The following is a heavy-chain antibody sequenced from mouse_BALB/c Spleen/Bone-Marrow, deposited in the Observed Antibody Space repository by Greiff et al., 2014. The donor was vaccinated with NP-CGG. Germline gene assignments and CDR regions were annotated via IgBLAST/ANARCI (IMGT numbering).Heavy chain of an antibody. J-gene: IGHJ1*01. CDR2: IDPANGNT. CDR3: ARQEFAIYWYFDV. Sequence: DVLLVESGAELVKPGASVKLSCSASGFNIKDTYMHWVKQRPEQGLEWIGRIDPANGNTKYDPKFQDKATITADTSSNTVDLQLSSLTFEDTAVYYCARQEFAIYWYFDVWGAGTTVTGSS. CDR1: GFNIKDTY. V-gene: IGHV14-3*02. D-gene: IGHD1-3*01.